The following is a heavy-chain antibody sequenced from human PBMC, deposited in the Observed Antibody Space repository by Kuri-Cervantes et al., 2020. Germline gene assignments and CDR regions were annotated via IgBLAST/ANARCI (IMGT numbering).Heavy chain of an antibody. Sequence: GGSLRLSCAASGFTFSSYSMNWVRQAPGKGLEWVSSISSSSSYIYYADSVKGRFTISRDNSKNTLYLQMNSLRAEDTAVYYCAKDSGDYGRLGYYYYGMDVWGQGTTVTVSS. D-gene: IGHD4-17*01. CDR2: ISSSSSYI. J-gene: IGHJ6*02. CDR3: AKDSGDYGRLGYYYYGMDV. CDR1: GFTFSSYS. V-gene: IGHV3-21*01.